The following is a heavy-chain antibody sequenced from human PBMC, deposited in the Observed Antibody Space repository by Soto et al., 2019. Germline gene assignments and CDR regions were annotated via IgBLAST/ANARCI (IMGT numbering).Heavy chain of an antibody. CDR2: IYYSGST. V-gene: IGHV4-30-4*01. Sequence: SETLSLTCTVSGGSISSGGYYWSWIRQPPGKGLEWIGYIYYSGSTYYNPSLKSRVTISVDTSKNQFSLKLSSVTAADTAVYYCARSCSWYWFEPWGQGTLVTVPS. CDR1: GGSISSGGYY. D-gene: IGHD6-13*01. CDR3: ARSCSWYWFEP. J-gene: IGHJ5*02.